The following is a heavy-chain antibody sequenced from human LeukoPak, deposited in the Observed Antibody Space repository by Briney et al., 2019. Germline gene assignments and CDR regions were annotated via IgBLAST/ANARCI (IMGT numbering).Heavy chain of an antibody. CDR2: IKQDGSEK. D-gene: IGHD2/OR15-2a*01. V-gene: IGHV3-7*01. J-gene: IGHJ6*02. CDR1: GFTVSSNY. Sequence: PGGSLRLSCAASGFTVSSNYMSWVRQAPGKGLEWVANIKQDGSEKYYVDSVKGRFTISRDNAKNSLFLQMNSLRAEDTAVYYCARVQSIGMDVWGQGTTVTVSS. CDR3: ARVQSIGMDV.